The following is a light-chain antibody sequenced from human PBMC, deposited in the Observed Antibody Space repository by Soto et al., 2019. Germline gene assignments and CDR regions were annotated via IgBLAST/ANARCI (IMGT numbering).Light chain of an antibody. J-gene: IGLJ1*01. CDR3: SSYAGSNNFV. Sequence: QLVLTQPPSASGSPGQSVTISCTGTSSDVGGYDYVSWYQQHPGKAPKLMIYEVTKRPSRVPDRFSGSKSGNTASLTVSGLQAEDEADYNCSSYAGSNNFVFGTGTKLTVL. CDR1: SSDVGGYDY. V-gene: IGLV2-8*01. CDR2: EVT.